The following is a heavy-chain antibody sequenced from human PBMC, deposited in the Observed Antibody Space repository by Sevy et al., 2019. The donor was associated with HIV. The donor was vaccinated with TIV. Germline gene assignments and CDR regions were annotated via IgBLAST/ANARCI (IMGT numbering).Heavy chain of an antibody. CDR1: GGSITSLY. Sequence: SETLSLTCTESGGSITSLYWNWIRQPPGKGLEWIANIYYNGHINYNPSLKSRVTLSLDTSKNQFSLRLSSVTAADTAMYYCAGENAWGRGYSWGQGTLVTVSS. D-gene: IGHD1-26*01. J-gene: IGHJ4*02. CDR3: AGENAWGRGYS. V-gene: IGHV4-59*08. CDR2: IYYNGHI.